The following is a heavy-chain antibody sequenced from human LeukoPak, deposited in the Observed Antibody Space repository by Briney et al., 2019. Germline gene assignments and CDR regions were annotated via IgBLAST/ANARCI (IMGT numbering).Heavy chain of an antibody. D-gene: IGHD3-22*01. J-gene: IGHJ4*02. CDR1: GFTFSDYY. CDR2: ISSSGSTI. V-gene: IGHV3-11*04. Sequence: PGGSLRLSCAASGFTFSDYYMSWIRQAPGKGLEWVSYISSSGSTIYYADSVKGRFTISRDNAKNSLYLQMNSLRAGDTAVYYCARGSITMVVVVINFDYWGQGTLATVSS. CDR3: ARGSITMVVVVINFDY.